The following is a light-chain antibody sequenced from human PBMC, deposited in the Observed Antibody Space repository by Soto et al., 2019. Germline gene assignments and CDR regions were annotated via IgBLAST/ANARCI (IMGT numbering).Light chain of an antibody. V-gene: IGLV2-14*03. CDR1: SSDIGAYDY. Sequence: QSALTQPASVSGSPGQSVTISCTGTSSDIGAYDYVSWYQQHPGGVPKLLIYDVSSRPSGVSSRFFGAKSGNTASLTISGLQADDESDYYCSSFADSSARDYVFGSGTKLTVL. J-gene: IGLJ1*01. CDR2: DVS. CDR3: SSFADSSARDYV.